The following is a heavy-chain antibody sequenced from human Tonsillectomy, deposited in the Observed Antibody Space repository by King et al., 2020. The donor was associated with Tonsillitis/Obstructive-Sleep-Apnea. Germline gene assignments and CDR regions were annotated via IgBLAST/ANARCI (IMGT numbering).Heavy chain of an antibody. CDR1: GFTFTSSA. J-gene: IGHJ6*04. CDR3: AADDCSSTSCYAGV. Sequence: QLVQSGPEVKKPGTSVKVSCKASGFTFTSSAVQWVRQARGQRLEWIGWIVVCSGNTTYAQKFQERVTITRDMSTSTAYMELSSLRSEDTAVYYCAADDCSSTSCYAGVWGKGTTVTVSS. CDR2: IVVCSGNT. V-gene: IGHV1-58*01. D-gene: IGHD2-2*01.